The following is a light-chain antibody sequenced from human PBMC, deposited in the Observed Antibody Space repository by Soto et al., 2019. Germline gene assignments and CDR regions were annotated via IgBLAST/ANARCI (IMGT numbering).Light chain of an antibody. CDR2: EAS. Sequence: DIQMTQSPSSLSASVGDRVTITCRASQNINSYLNWYQQKLGEAPKLLIYEASSLQSGVPSMFSGSGSAADFTLTISSLQPEDFATYYCQQSYSTPLTFGGGTKVEI. CDR3: QQSYSTPLT. CDR1: QNINSY. J-gene: IGKJ4*01. V-gene: IGKV1-39*01.